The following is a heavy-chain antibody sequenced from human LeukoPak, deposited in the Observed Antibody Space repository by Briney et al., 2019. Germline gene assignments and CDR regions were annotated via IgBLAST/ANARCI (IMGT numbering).Heavy chain of an antibody. D-gene: IGHD1-26*01. Sequence: GGSLRLSCAASGFTFTDWYMSWIRQAPGKGLQWLSYISSSSSDTSYADSVRGRFTISRDNAKKSVYQQMNSLRAEDTAIYYCVKSAGRNGGDWGQGTLVTVSS. J-gene: IGHJ4*02. CDR2: ISSSSSDT. CDR3: VKSAGRNGGD. V-gene: IGHV3-11*06. CDR1: GFTFTDWY.